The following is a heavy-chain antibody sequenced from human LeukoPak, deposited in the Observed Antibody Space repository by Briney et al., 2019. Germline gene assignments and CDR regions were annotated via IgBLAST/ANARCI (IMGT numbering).Heavy chain of an antibody. CDR1: GYTFTSYG. D-gene: IGHD3-16*02. CDR2: ISAYNGNT. CDR3: ALTYYDYVWGSYRKRFDP. V-gene: IGHV1-18*01. Sequence: ASVKVSCKASGYTFTSYGISWVRQAPGQGLEWMGWISAYNGNTNYAQKLQGRVTMTTDTSTSTAYMKLRSLRSDDTAVYYCALTYYDYVWGSYRKRFDPWGQGTLVTVSS. J-gene: IGHJ5*02.